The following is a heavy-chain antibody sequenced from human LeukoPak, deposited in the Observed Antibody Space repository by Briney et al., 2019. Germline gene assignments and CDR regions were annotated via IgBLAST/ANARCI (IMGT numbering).Heavy chain of an antibody. J-gene: IGHJ4*02. Sequence: ASVKVSCKASGYTFTDYYMHWVRQAPGQGLEWMGWINPNSGGTNYAQKVYARVTMTRDTSISTAYMELSRLRSDDTAVFYCAISPDILTGENFDYWGQGTLVTVSS. D-gene: IGHD3-9*01. CDR2: INPNSGGT. CDR1: GYTFTDYY. V-gene: IGHV1-2*02. CDR3: AISPDILTGENFDY.